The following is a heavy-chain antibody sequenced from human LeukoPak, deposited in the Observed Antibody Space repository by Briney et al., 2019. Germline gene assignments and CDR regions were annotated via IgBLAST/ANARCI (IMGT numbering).Heavy chain of an antibody. V-gene: IGHV1-18*01. Sequence: ASVKVSCKASGYTFTSYGISWVRQAPGQGLEWMGWISAYNGNTNYAQKLQGRVTMTTDTSTSTAYMELRSLRSDDTAVYYCARSPPGGQLERRCWFDPWGQGTLVTVSS. D-gene: IGHD1-1*01. CDR1: GYTFTSYG. CDR2: ISAYNGNT. J-gene: IGHJ5*02. CDR3: ARSPPGGQLERRCWFDP.